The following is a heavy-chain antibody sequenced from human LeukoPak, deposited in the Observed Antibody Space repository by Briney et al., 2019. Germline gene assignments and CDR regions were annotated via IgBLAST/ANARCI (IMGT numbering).Heavy chain of an antibody. CDR1: GYSISSTYY. V-gene: IGHV4-38-2*02. Sequence: PSETLSLTCTVSGYSISSTYYGAWIRQPPGKGLEWIATISHSGNTYYTPSLESRLTISLDTSKKHSSLRLSSVTAADTAVYYCARVNAPVATFDYWGLGTLVAVSS. CDR3: ARVNAPVATFDY. D-gene: IGHD1-1*01. J-gene: IGHJ4*02. CDR2: ISHSGNT.